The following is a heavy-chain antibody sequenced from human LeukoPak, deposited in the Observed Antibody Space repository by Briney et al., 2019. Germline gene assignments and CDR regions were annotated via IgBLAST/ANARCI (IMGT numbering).Heavy chain of an antibody. V-gene: IGHV5-10-1*01. CDR2: IDPSDSYT. Sequence: PGESLQISCKGSGYIFTSYWISWVRQLPGKGLEWMGRIDPSDSYTNYSPSFQGHVTISADKSISTAYLQWSSLKASDTAMYYCARQGKGGSGIGRATIDYWGQGTLVTVSS. CDR1: GYIFTSYW. J-gene: IGHJ4*02. D-gene: IGHD3-10*01. CDR3: ARQGKGGSGIGRATIDY.